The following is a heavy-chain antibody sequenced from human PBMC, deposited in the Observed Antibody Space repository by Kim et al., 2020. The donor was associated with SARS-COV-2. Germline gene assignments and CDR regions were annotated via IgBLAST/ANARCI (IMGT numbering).Heavy chain of an antibody. CDR2: I. J-gene: IGHJ4*02. V-gene: IGHV3-21*01. D-gene: IGHD5-12*01. CDR3: ARGEYGGYDSY. Sequence: IYNADPVRGRFTVSVDNAKNSLYLQMNSLRAEDTAVYYCARGEYGGYDSYWGPGTLVTVSS.